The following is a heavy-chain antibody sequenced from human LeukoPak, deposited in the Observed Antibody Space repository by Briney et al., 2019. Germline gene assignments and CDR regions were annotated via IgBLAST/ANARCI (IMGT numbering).Heavy chain of an antibody. CDR3: AKSRVAVAAPRNWFDP. V-gene: IGHV3-23*01. Sequence: GGSLRLSCAASGLSFSFYAMSWVRQAPGKGLEWVSSISGGGAGTYYADSVEGRFTISRDNSNNTLYLQMNSLRVEDTAVYYCAKSRVAVAAPRNWFDPWGQGTLVTVSS. CDR2: ISGGGAGT. CDR1: GLSFSFYA. J-gene: IGHJ5*02. D-gene: IGHD6-19*01.